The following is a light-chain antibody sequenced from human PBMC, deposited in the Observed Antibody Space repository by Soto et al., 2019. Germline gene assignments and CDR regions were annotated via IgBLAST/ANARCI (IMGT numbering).Light chain of an antibody. V-gene: IGKV3-20*01. CDR2: AAS. J-gene: IGKJ4*01. CDR1: QSVNNNF. Sequence: EIVLTQSQGTLSLSPGERVTLSCRASQSVNNNFLSWYQQKPGQAPRLLMYAASSRATGIPDRFSGGGSGTDFTLTISRLEPEDFAVYYCQQFSSYPLTFGGGTKVDIK. CDR3: QQFSSYPLT.